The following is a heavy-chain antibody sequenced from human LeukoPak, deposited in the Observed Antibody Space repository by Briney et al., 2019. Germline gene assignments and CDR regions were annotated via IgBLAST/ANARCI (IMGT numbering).Heavy chain of an antibody. Sequence: GGSLRLSCAASGFTFSSYDMHWVRQATGKGMEWVSVIGTSGDTYYAGSVKGRFTISRENAKNSLYLQMNSLTAGDTAVYFCSRVGSSGWPNYFDPWGQGTLVTVSS. V-gene: IGHV3-13*04. CDR3: SRVGSSGWPNYFDP. CDR1: GFTFSSYD. CDR2: IGTSGDT. J-gene: IGHJ4*02. D-gene: IGHD6-19*01.